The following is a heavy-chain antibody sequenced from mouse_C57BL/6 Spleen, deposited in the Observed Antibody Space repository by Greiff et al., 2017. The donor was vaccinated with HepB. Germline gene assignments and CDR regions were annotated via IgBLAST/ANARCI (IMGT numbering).Heavy chain of an antibody. CDR2: FHPYNDDT. CDR1: GYTFTTYP. V-gene: IGHV1-47*01. Sequence: QVQLQQSGAELVKPGASVKMSCKASGYTFTTYPIEWMKQNHGKSLEWIGNFHPYNDDTKYNEKFKGKAPLTVEKSSSTVYLELSRLTSDDSAVYYCARGKSYGSSYEVFDYWGQGTTLTVSS. D-gene: IGHD1-1*01. J-gene: IGHJ2*01. CDR3: ARGKSYGSSYEVFDY.